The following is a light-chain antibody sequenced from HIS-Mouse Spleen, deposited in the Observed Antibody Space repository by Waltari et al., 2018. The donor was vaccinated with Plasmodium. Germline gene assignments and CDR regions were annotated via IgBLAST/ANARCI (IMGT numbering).Light chain of an antibody. CDR1: KLGDKY. CDR3: QAWDSSTAV. V-gene: IGLV3-1*01. Sequence: SYELTQPPSVSVSPGQTASITCSGDKLGDKYACWYQQKSGQSPVLVIYQDSKPPSGIPLRFSGSDSGNTATLTISEAQAMDEADYFCQAWDSSTAVFGGGTKLAVL. J-gene: IGLJ2*01. CDR2: QDS.